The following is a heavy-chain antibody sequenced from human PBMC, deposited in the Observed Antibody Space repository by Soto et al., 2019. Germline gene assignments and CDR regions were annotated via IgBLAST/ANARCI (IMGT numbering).Heavy chain of an antibody. Sequence: GGSLRLSCAASGFTSSDHYVDWVRQAPGKGLEWVGRTRNKASSYTTEYAASVKARFTISRDDSRNSLYLQMNNLKTEDTAIYYCARSDSSGYFHEWGQGTLVTVSS. J-gene: IGHJ4*02. CDR2: TRNKASSYTT. CDR3: ARSDSSGYFHE. D-gene: IGHD3-22*01. CDR1: GFTSSDHY. V-gene: IGHV3-72*01.